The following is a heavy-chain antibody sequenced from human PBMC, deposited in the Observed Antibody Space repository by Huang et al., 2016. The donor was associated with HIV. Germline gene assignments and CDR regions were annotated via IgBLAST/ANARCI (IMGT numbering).Heavy chain of an antibody. CDR3: ARSEPSRYYFDY. CDR1: GFTFSNSA. Sequence: QVQLVESGGGVVQPGTSLRLSCAASGFTFSNSAMNWVRQAPGKGLEWVAVISKEGSTKYYADSVKGRFTISRDNSKNTVYLQMNSLRAEDTAVYYCARSEPSRYYFDYWGQGTLVTVSS. J-gene: IGHJ4*02. V-gene: IGHV3-30-3*01. CDR2: ISKEGSTK.